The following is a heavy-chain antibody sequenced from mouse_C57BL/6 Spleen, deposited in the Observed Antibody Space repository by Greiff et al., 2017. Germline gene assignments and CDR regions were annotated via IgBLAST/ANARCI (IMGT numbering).Heavy chain of an antibody. CDR1: GYTFSDYY. J-gene: IGHJ2*01. V-gene: IGHV1-19*01. CDR2: IIPYNGGT. CDR3: ARVGYYFDY. Sequence: VQLQQSGPVLVKPGASVKMSCKASGYTFSDYYMNWVKQSHGKSLEWIGVIIPYNGGTSYNQKFKGKATLTVDKSSSTAYMELNSLTSEDSAVYYCARVGYYFDYWGQGTTLTVSS.